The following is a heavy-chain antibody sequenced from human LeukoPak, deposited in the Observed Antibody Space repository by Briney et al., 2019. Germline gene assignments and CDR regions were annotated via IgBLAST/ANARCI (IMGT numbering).Heavy chain of an antibody. CDR3: ARHGRRSPLDY. V-gene: IGHV4-39*07. CDR2: IYDSGST. J-gene: IGHJ4*02. CDR1: GGSIRSSYYY. D-gene: IGHD6-13*01. Sequence: PSETLSLTCTVSGGSIRSSYYYWGWIRQPPGKGLEWIGSIYDSGSTNYNPSLKSRVTISVDTSKNQFSLKLSSVTAADTAVYYCARHGRRSPLDYWGQGTLVTVSS.